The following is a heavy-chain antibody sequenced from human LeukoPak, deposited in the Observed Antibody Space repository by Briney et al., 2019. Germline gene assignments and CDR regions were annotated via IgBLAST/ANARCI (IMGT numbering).Heavy chain of an antibody. CDR1: GYTFTSYY. CDR2: INPSGGST. Sequence: GASVKVSFKASGYTFTSYYMHWVRQAPGQGLEWMGIINPSGGSTSYAQKFQGRVTMTRDMSTSTVYMELSSLRSEDTAVYYCARDSSGGDYVGYWGQGTLVTVSS. J-gene: IGHJ4*02. V-gene: IGHV1-46*01. CDR3: ARDSSGGDYVGY. D-gene: IGHD6-25*01.